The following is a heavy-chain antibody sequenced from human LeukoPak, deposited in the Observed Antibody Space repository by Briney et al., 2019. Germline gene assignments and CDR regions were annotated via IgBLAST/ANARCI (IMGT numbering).Heavy chain of an antibody. V-gene: IGHV3-21*01. D-gene: IGHD6-13*01. Sequence: PGGSLRLSCAASGFTFSSYSMNWVRQAPGKGLEWVSSISSSSSYIYYADSVKGRFTISRDNAKNSLYLQMNSLRAEDTAVYYCARDLGGPLYSSSALDYWGQGTLVTVSS. J-gene: IGHJ4*02. CDR3: ARDLGGPLYSSSALDY. CDR1: GFTFSSYS. CDR2: ISSSSSYI.